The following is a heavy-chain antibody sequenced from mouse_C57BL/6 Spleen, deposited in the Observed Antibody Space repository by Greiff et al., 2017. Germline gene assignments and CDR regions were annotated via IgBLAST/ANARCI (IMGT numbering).Heavy chain of an antibody. CDR2: IYPGDGDT. Sequence: QVQLQQSGPELVKPGASVKISCKASGYAFSSSWMNWVKQRPGKGLEWIGRIYPGDGDTNYNGKFKGKATLTADKSSSTAYMQLSSLTSEDSAVXFCASYYDYDEGYYFDYWGQGTTLTVSS. D-gene: IGHD2-4*01. CDR1: GYAFSSSW. J-gene: IGHJ2*01. CDR3: ASYYDYDEGYYFDY. V-gene: IGHV1-82*01.